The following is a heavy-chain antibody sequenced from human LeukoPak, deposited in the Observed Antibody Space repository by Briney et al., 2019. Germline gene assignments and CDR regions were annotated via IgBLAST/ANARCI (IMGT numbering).Heavy chain of an antibody. V-gene: IGHV4-61*02. J-gene: IGHJ6*03. CDR2: FYTSGST. D-gene: IGHD6-19*01. Sequence: SQTLSLTCTVSGGSISSGSYYWSWIRQPAGKGLEWIGRFYTSGSTNYNPSLKSRVTISVDTSKNQFSLKLTSVTAADTAVYYCAREGIAVADTYYYYYMDVWGKGTWVTVSS. CDR3: AREGIAVADTYYYYYMDV. CDR1: GGSISSGSYY.